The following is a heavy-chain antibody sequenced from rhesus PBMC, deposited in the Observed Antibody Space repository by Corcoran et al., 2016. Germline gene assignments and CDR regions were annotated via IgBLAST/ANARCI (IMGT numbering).Heavy chain of an antibody. CDR1: GGSVSSSNR. V-gene: IGHV4-93*01. D-gene: IGHD2-21*01. Sequence: QVQLQESGPAVVKPSENRSPTSAVSGGSVSSSNRWRWFRQSPGRGVEWIGYIYGVSGTTSYHPSIKSRVTISTDTSKNQFSLKLSSVTAADTAMCYCARGRGRAFDFWGQGLRVTVSS. J-gene: IGHJ3*01. CDR2: IYGVSGTT. CDR3: ARGRGRAFDF.